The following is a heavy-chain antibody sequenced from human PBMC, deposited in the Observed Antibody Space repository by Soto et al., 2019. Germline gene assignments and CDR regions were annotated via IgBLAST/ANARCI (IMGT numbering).Heavy chain of an antibody. V-gene: IGHV6-1*01. J-gene: IGHJ4*02. D-gene: IGHD5-18*01. Sequence: SQTLSLTCAISGDSISTNNVARNWIRQSPSGGLEWLGRTGYTSKWYNDYAVSVRSRITINPDTSKNQFSLQLDSVTLDDTAVYYCARGKYSAFDYWGQGTLVTVSS. CDR2: TGYTSKWYN. CDR1: GDSISTNNVA. CDR3: ARGKYSAFDY.